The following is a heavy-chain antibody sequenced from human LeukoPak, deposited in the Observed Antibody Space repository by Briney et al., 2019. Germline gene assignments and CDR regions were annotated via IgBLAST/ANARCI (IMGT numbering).Heavy chain of an antibody. CDR3: ARGVVVAATPDAFDI. CDR1: GYTFTSYG. D-gene: IGHD2-15*01. J-gene: IGHJ3*02. Sequence: GASVKVSCKASGYTFTSYGISWMRQAPGQGLEWMGWISAYNGNTNYAQKLQGRVTMTTDTSTSTAYMELRSLRSDDTAVYYCARGVVVAATPDAFDIWGQGTMATVSS. CDR2: ISAYNGNT. V-gene: IGHV1-18*01.